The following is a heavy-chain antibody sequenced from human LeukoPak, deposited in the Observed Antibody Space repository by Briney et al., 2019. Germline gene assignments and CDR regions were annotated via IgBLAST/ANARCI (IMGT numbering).Heavy chain of an antibody. D-gene: IGHD1-26*01. CDR3: ARDATTDYYYYGMDV. CDR1: GFTVSSNY. J-gene: IGHJ6*02. V-gene: IGHV3-66*01. CDR2: IYTGGKT. Sequence: PGGSLRLSCAASGFTVSSNYMSWVRQAPGKGLEWVSVIYTGGKTYYADSVKGRFTISRDNSKNTLYLQMNSLRVEDTAVYYCARDATTDYYYYGMDVWGQGTTVTVS.